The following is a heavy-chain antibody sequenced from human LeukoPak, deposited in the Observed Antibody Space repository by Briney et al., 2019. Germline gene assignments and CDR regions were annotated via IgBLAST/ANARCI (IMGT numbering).Heavy chain of an antibody. V-gene: IGHV4-59*01. Sequence: SETLSLTCTVSGGSISSYYWSWVRQPPGKGLEWIGYIYYSGSTNYNPSLTSRVTISVDTSKNQFSLKLSSVTAADTAVYYCARGLGYSSSSDYWGQGTLVTVSS. J-gene: IGHJ4*02. CDR1: GGSISSYY. CDR2: IYYSGST. D-gene: IGHD6-6*01. CDR3: ARGLGYSSSSDY.